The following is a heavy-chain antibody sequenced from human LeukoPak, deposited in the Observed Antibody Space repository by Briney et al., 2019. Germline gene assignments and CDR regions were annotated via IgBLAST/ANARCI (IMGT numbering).Heavy chain of an antibody. V-gene: IGHV4-59*12. D-gene: IGHD5-18*01. CDR2: IHNGGNT. J-gene: IGHJ3*02. Sequence: SETLSLTCTVSGGSISPYFWSWLRQPPGQGLEWIAYIHNGGNTNYNPSLKSRVTISVDRSKNQFSLKLSSVTAADTAVYYCARASELYTAMVHDGAFDIWGQGTMVTVSS. CDR3: ARASELYTAMVHDGAFDI. CDR1: GGSISPYF.